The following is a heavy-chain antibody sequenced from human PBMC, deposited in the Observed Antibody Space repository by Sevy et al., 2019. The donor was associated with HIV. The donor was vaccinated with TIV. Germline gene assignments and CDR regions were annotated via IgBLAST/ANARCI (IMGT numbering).Heavy chain of an antibody. CDR1: GFTFSSYT. D-gene: IGHD3-22*01. CDR2: IRGSGGST. CDR3: AKDRYYDSSGFYVWDY. V-gene: IGHV3-23*01. J-gene: IGHJ4*02. Sequence: GGSLRLSCAASGFTFSSYTMSWVRQAPGKGLEWVSAIRGSGGSTYYAGSAQGRFTISRDNSKNTLYQQMDSLRAEDTAVYYCAKDRYYDSSGFYVWDYWGQGTLVTVSS.